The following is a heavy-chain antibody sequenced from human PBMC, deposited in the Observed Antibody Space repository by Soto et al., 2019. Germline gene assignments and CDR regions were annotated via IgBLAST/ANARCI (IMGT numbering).Heavy chain of an antibody. Sequence: QVQLVQSGAEVKKPGSSVKVSCKASGGTFSRYGISWVRQAPGQGLEWMGGIIPIFGTANYAQKFQGRVPSTADESTSTAYMELSSLRSEDTAVYYCASQTGTTGNFYYGMDVWGQGTTVTVSS. V-gene: IGHV1-69*12. J-gene: IGHJ6*02. CDR1: GGTFSRYG. D-gene: IGHD1-1*01. CDR2: IIPIFGTA. CDR3: ASQTGTTGNFYYGMDV.